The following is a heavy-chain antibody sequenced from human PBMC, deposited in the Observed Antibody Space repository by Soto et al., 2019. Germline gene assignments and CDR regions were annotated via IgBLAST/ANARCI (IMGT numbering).Heavy chain of an antibody. J-gene: IGHJ5*02. CDR2: IIPIFGTA. Sequence: QVQLVQSGAEVEKPGSSVKVSCKASGGTFSSYASSWVRQAPGQGLEWMGGIIPIFGTANYAQKFQGRVTITADESTSTAYMELSSLRSEDTAVYYCARDLGYCSGGSCSINWFDPWGQGTLVTVSS. D-gene: IGHD2-15*01. V-gene: IGHV1-69*01. CDR3: ARDLGYCSGGSCSINWFDP. CDR1: GGTFSSYA.